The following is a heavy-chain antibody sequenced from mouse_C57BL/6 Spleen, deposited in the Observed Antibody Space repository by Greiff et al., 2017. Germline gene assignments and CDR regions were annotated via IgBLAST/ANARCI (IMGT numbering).Heavy chain of an antibody. J-gene: IGHJ1*03. CDR2: ISSGSSTI. CDR1: GFTFSDYG. V-gene: IGHV5-17*01. Sequence: EVKLMESGGGLVKPGGSLKLSCAASGFTFSDYGMHWVRQAPEKGLEWVAYISSGSSTIYYADTVKGRFTISRDNAKNTLFLQMTSLRSEDTAMYYLSRTWEGYFCVWGTRATVTVSS. CDR3: SRTWEGYFCV. D-gene: IGHD4-1*01.